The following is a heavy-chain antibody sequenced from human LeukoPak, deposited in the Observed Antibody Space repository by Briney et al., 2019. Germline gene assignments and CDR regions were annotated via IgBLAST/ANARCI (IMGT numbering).Heavy chain of an antibody. J-gene: IGHJ6*03. CDR1: GYTFTSYD. CDR3: ARGSCSSTSCYAYYMDV. Sequence: ASVKVSCKASGYTFTSYDINWVRQATGQGLEWMGWMNPNSGNTGYAQKFQGRVTMTRDTSISTAYMELSRLRSDDTAVYYCARGSCSSTSCYAYYMDVWGKGTTVTVSS. CDR2: MNPNSGNT. V-gene: IGHV1-8*01. D-gene: IGHD2-2*01.